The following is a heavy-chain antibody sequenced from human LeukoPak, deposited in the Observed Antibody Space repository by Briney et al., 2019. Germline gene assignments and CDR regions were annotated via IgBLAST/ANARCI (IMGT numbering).Heavy chain of an antibody. CDR2: MYHSGNI. CDR3: ARLLGSVSSSDV. V-gene: IGHV4-38-2*02. D-gene: IGHD3-10*01. Sequence: SETLSLTCIVSGYSITSGYHWGWIRQTPGKGLEWIGTMYHSGNINYNPSLKSRVTVSVDTSKNQFSLKLDSVTAADTAVFYCARLLGSVSSSDVWGQGILVTVSS. J-gene: IGHJ4*02. CDR1: GYSITSGYH.